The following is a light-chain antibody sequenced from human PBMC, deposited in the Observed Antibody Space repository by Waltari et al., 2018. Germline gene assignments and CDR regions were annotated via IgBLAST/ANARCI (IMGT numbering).Light chain of an antibody. CDR3: QQYNTYSS. CDR1: QSISNW. V-gene: IGKV1-5*03. CDR2: KAS. Sequence: DIQMTQSPSSLSASVGDRVTITCRASQSISNWLAWHQQKPGKAPILLIYKASILKSGVPSRFSGSGSGTKFTLTISSLQPGDFATYYCQQYNTYSSFGQGTKLEIK. J-gene: IGKJ2*01.